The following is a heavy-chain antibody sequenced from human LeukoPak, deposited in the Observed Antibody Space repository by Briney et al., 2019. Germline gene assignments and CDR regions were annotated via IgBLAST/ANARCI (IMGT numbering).Heavy chain of an antibody. CDR2: IYYSGGT. J-gene: IGHJ6*02. Sequence: SETLSLTCTVSGGSISSSSYYWGWIRQPPGKGLEWIGSIYYSGGTYYNPSLKSRVTISVDTSKNQFSLKLSSVTAADTAVYYCARVLYYDSSGYEFPLYYYYGMDVWGQGTTVTVSS. D-gene: IGHD3-22*01. CDR1: GGSISSSSYY. V-gene: IGHV4-39*07. CDR3: ARVLYYDSSGYEFPLYYYYGMDV.